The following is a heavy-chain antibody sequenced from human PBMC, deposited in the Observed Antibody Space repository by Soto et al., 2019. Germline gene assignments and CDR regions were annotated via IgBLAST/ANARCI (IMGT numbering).Heavy chain of an antibody. Sequence: GASVKVSCKASGYTFTGYYMHWVRQAPGQGREWMGWINPNSGGTNYAQKFQGWVTMTRDTSISTAYMELSRLRSDDTAVYYCARDMAYCGGDCSLRGSDAFDIWGQGTMVTVSS. V-gene: IGHV1-2*04. CDR2: INPNSGGT. J-gene: IGHJ3*02. D-gene: IGHD2-21*02. CDR1: GYTFTGYY. CDR3: ARDMAYCGGDCSLRGSDAFDI.